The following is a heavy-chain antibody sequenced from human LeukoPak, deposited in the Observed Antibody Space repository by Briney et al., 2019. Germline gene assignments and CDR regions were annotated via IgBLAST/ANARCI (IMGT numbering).Heavy chain of an antibody. D-gene: IGHD3-10*01. J-gene: IGHJ5*02. CDR2: IGTITSTT. CDR1: GFTFGSYE. V-gene: IGHV3-48*03. CDR3: GRDFLGESGAGGP. Sequence: GGSLRLSCVASGFTFGSYEMNWVRQAPGKGLEWVSYIGTITSTTYYVDSVKGRFTVSRDNAKNSVYLQMTNLRVDDTAVYYCGRDFLGESGAGGPWGQGILVTVSS.